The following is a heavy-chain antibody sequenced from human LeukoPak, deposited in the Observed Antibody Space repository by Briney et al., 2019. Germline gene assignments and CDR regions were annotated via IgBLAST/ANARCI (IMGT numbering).Heavy chain of an antibody. D-gene: IGHD2-8*01. Sequence: GESLKISCQGSGYSFSTYWITWVRQMPGKGLEWVGRIDPSDSRTNYSPSFQGHVTISADKSISTAYLQWSSLKASDTAMYYCASVYAGDFDYWGQGTLVTVSS. CDR3: ASVYAGDFDY. CDR1: GYSFSTYW. CDR2: IDPSDSRT. V-gene: IGHV5-10-1*01. J-gene: IGHJ4*02.